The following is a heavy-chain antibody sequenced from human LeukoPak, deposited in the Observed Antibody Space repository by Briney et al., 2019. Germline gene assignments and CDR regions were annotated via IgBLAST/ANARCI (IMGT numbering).Heavy chain of an antibody. Sequence: ASVKVSCKASGYTFTGYYMHWVRQAPGQGLEWMGCINPNSGGTNYAQKFQGRLTMTRDTSNSTAYMELSRLRSDDTAVYYCAREKYGSGSYYIDYWGQGTLVTVS. V-gene: IGHV1-2*02. D-gene: IGHD3-10*01. CDR3: AREKYGSGSYYIDY. J-gene: IGHJ4*02. CDR1: GYTFTGYY. CDR2: INPNSGGT.